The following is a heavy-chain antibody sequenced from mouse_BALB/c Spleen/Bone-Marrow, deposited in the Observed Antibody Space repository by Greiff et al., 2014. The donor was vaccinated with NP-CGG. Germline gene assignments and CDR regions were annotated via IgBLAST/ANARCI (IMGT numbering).Heavy chain of an antibody. CDR3: TRFGSTYDWYFDV. CDR1: GYSFTIYW. CDR2: IYPGNSDT. J-gene: IGHJ1*01. Sequence: VQLKESGTVLARPGASVKMSCKASGYSFTIYWMHWVKQRPGQGPEWIGAIYPGNSDTSYNQKFKGKAKLTAVTSASTAYMELSSLTNEDSAVYYCTRFGSTYDWYFDVWGAGTTVTVSS. V-gene: IGHV1-5*01. D-gene: IGHD1-1*01.